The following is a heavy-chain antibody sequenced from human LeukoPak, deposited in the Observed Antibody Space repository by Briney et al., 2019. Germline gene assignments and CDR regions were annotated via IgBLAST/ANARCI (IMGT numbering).Heavy chain of an antibody. CDR1: GYTFTSYY. J-gene: IGHJ4*02. V-gene: IGHV1-46*01. CDR3: ARDLRLAVRGVIIGAIGY. Sequence: ASVKVSCKASGYTFTSYYMHWVRQAPGQGLEWMGIINPSGGSTSYAQKFQGRVTMTRDTSTSTVYMELSSLRSEDTAVYYCARDLRLAVRGVIIGAIGYWGQGTLVTVSS. D-gene: IGHD3-10*01. CDR2: INPSGGST.